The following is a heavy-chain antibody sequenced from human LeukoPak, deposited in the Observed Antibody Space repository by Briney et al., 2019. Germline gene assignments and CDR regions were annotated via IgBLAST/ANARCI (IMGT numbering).Heavy chain of an antibody. J-gene: IGHJ4*02. V-gene: IGHV3-21*01. CDR1: GFTFSSYS. Sequence: GGSLRPSCAASGFTFSSYSMNWVRQAPGKGLEWVSSITRSNYIYYADSVKGRFTISRDNAKNSLYLQMNSLRAEDTAVYYCAREMGGYPFDYWGQGTLVTVSS. CDR2: ITRSNYI. CDR3: AREMGGYPFDY. D-gene: IGHD5-12*01.